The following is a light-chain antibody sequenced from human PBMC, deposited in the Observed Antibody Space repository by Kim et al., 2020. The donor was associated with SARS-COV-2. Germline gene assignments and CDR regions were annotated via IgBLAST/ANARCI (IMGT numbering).Light chain of an antibody. J-gene: IGLJ2*01. V-gene: IGLV3-1*01. CDR1: KLANKY. CDR3: QAWDSAYVV. Sequence: SPGQTDRIPCSGNKLANKYVCWYQQRPGQSPVLVMYQDTQRPSGIPERFSGSNSGNTATLTISGTQALDEADYYCQAWDSAYVVFGGGTQLTVL. CDR2: QDT.